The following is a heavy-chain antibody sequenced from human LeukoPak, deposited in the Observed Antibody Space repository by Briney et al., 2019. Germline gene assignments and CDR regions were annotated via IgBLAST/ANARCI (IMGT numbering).Heavy chain of an antibody. J-gene: IGHJ5*02. V-gene: IGHV4-4*07. CDR1: GGSISSYY. CDR3: ARGGHMGDILTGYPFDP. D-gene: IGHD3-9*01. CDR2: IYTSGST. Sequence: SETLSLTCTVSGGSISSYYWSWIRQPAGKGLEWIGRIYTSGSTNYNPSLKSRVTMSVDTSKNQFSLKLSSVTAADTAVYYCARGGHMGDILTGYPFDPWGQGTLVTVSS.